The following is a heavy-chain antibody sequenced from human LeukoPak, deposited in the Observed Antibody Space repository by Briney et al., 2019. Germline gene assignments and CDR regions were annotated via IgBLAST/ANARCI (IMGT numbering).Heavy chain of an antibody. V-gene: IGHV1-58*01. CDR3: ARVRTGILEWSLDY. CDR1: GFTFSTSA. CDR2: IIVGSGAT. Sequence: SVKVSCKTSGFTFSTSAVQWVRQARGQRLEWIGWIIVGSGATNYAQSLQGRFSMTRDTSISTAYMELSRLRSDDTAVYYCARVRTGILEWSLDYWGQGTLVTVSS. D-gene: IGHD3-3*01. J-gene: IGHJ4*02.